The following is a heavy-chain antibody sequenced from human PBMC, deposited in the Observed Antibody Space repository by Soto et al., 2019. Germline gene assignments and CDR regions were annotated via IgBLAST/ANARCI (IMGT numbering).Heavy chain of an antibody. CDR2: ISGSGGST. CDR3: ENIRERPNHYYYYGMDV. CDR1: GFTFSSYA. J-gene: IGHJ6*02. V-gene: IGHV3-23*01. D-gene: IGHD1-26*01. Sequence: EVQLLESGGGLVQPGGSLRLSCAASGFTFSSYAMSWVRQAPGKGLEWVSAISGSGGSTYYADSVKGRFTISRDNSKNTLYLQMNSLRAEDTAVYYCENIRERPNHYYYYGMDVWGQGTTVTVSS.